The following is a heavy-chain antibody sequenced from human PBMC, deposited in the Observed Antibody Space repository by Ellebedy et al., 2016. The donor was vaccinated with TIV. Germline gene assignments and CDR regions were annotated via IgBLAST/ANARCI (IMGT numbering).Heavy chain of an antibody. V-gene: IGHV3-23*01. CDR3: AKGARDYSGGYYYYAMDV. Sequence: PGGSLRLSCAASGFTFSNYAMSWVRQAPGKGLEWVSGISGNGISAYYAGSVEGRFTFSRDNSQNSPYLQMNSLRAEDTAVYYCAKGARDYSGGYYYYAMDVWGQGTTVTVSS. J-gene: IGHJ6*02. D-gene: IGHD2-15*01. CDR2: ISGNGISA. CDR1: GFTFSNYA.